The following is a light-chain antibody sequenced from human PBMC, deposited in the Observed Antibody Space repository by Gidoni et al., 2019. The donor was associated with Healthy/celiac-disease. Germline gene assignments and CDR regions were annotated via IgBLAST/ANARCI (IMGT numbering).Light chain of an antibody. V-gene: IGKV1-9*01. CDR1: QGISSY. CDR3: QQLNSYLWT. CDR2: AAS. J-gene: IGKJ1*01. Sequence: DIQLTQSPSFLSASGGDRVTITCRASQGISSYLAWYQQKPGKAPKLLIYAASTLQSGVPSRFSGSGSGTEFTLTISSLQPEDFATYYCQQLNSYLWTFGQGTKVEIK.